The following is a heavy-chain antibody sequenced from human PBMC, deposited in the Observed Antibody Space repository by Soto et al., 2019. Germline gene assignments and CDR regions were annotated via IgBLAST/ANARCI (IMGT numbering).Heavy chain of an antibody. V-gene: IGHV3-30*18. CDR3: AKDQYGYDYGLDA. J-gene: IGHJ5*02. CDR1: GFTFSSFG. Sequence: TGGSLRLSCATSGFTFSSFGIHWVRQAPAKGLEWVAFISSDGGNKYYADFVKGRFTASRDNSKDTLFLQMNSLRPEDTAVYYCAKDQYGYDYGLDAWGQGTLVTVSS. D-gene: IGHD3-16*01. CDR2: ISSDGGNK.